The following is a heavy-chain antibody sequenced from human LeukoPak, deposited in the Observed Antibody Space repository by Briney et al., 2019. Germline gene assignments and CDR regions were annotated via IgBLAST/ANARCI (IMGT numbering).Heavy chain of an antibody. CDR1: GGSIRGNSYY. CDR3: ARRFDY. J-gene: IGHJ4*02. CDR2: VSYSGS. Sequence: SETLSLTCSVSGGSIRGNSYYWGWIRQPPGKGLEWIGSVSYSGSNYNPSLKSRVTISLDTSKNQFSLKLSSVTAADTAVYYCARRFDYWGQGTLVTVFS. V-gene: IGHV4-39*01.